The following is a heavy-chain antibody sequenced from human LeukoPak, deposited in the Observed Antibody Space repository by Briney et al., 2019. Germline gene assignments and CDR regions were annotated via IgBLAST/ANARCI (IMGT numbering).Heavy chain of an antibody. V-gene: IGHV3-7*01. CDR1: GFTFSSYW. CDR3: ARGRRGYSYGASY. J-gene: IGHJ4*02. Sequence: HSGGSLRLSCAASGFTFSSYWMSWVRQAPGKGLEWVANIKQDGSEKYYVDSVKGRFTISRDNAKNSLYLQMNSLKAEDTAVYYCARGRRGYSYGASYWGQGTLVTVSS. D-gene: IGHD5-18*01. CDR2: IKQDGSEK.